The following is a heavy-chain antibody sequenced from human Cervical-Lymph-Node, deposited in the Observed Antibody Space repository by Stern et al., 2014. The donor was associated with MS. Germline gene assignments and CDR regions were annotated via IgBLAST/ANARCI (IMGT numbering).Heavy chain of an antibody. CDR2: IIATFGTA. CDR1: GGTFNSFD. D-gene: IGHD6-13*01. Sequence: QMQLVQSGTEVKKPGSSGKVSCKASGGTFNSFDISWVRQAPGQGLEWLGGIIATFGTANYAQKLQGRVTFTVDESTSTVYMELSSLRAEDTAVYFCTRHQAGIAADWGQGTLVTVSS. CDR3: TRHQAGIAAD. J-gene: IGHJ4*02. V-gene: IGHV1-69*01.